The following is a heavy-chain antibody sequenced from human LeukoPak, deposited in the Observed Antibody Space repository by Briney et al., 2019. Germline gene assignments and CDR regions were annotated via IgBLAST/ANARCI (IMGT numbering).Heavy chain of an antibody. Sequence: ASVKVSCKASGYTFTSYGISWVRQAPGQGLEWMGWINPNSGGTNYAQKFQGWVTMTRDTSISTAYMELSRLRSDDTAVYYCARALQPLYYYDSSGYYGYYYYGMDVWGQGTTVTVSS. CDR3: ARALQPLYYYDSSGYYGYYYYGMDV. CDR2: INPNSGGT. D-gene: IGHD3-22*01. V-gene: IGHV1-2*04. CDR1: GYTFTSYG. J-gene: IGHJ6*02.